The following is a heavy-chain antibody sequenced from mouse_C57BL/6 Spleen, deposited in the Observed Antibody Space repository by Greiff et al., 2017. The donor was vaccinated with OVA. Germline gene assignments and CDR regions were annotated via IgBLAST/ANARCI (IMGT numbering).Heavy chain of an antibody. CDR1: GYTFTDYY. J-gene: IGHJ1*03. CDR3: ARSLHYYGSSYGYFDV. Sequence: VQLQQSGPVLVKPGASVKMSCKASGYTFTDYYMNWVKQSHGKSLEWIGVINPYNGGTSYNQKFKGKATLTVDKSSSTAYMELNSLTSEDSAVYYGARSLHYYGSSYGYFDVWGTGTTVTVSS. V-gene: IGHV1-19*01. CDR2: INPYNGGT. D-gene: IGHD1-1*01.